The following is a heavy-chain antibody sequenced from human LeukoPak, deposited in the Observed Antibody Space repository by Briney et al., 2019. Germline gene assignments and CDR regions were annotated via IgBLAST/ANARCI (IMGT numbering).Heavy chain of an antibody. V-gene: IGHV7-4-1*02. D-gene: IGHD3-3*02. Sequence: ASVKVSCKVSGYTFTSHAMNWVRQAPGQGLEGMGWINTNTGNPKYAQGFAGRFVFSLDTSVSTAYLQISTLKAEDTAVYYCARDIRVGPHFGYFLYWGQGTLVTVSS. J-gene: IGHJ1*01. CDR3: ARDIRVGPHFGYFLY. CDR2: INTNTGNP. CDR1: GYTFTSHA.